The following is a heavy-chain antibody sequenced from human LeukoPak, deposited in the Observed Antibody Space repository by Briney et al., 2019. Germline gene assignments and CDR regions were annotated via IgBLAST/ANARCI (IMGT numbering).Heavy chain of an antibody. J-gene: IGHJ5*02. CDR1: GFTFSSYA. CDR3: ARDRGLLPDP. D-gene: IGHD3-10*01. V-gene: IGHV3-30-3*01. CDR2: ISYDGSNK. Sequence: PGRSLRLSCVASGFTFSSYAMHWVRQDPGKGLEWVAVISYDGSNKYYADSVKGRFTISRDNSKNTLYLQMNSLRAEDTAVYYCARDRGLLPDPWGQGTLVTVSS.